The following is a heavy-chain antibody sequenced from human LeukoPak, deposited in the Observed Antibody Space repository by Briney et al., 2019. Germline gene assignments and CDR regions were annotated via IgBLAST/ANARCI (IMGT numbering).Heavy chain of an antibody. CDR1: GYTFTRYG. Sequence: ASVKVSCKASGYTFTRYGISWVRQAPGKGGEGMGWISAYNGNTNYAQKLQGRVTITTDTSTSTAYMELRSLRSDDTAVYYCARGARFLEWLFQPFDYWGQGTLVTVSS. D-gene: IGHD3-3*01. CDR2: ISAYNGNT. J-gene: IGHJ4*02. V-gene: IGHV1-18*01. CDR3: ARGARFLEWLFQPFDY.